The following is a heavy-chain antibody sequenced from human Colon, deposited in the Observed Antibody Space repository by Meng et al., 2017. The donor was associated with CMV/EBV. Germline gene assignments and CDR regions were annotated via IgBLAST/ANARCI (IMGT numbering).Heavy chain of an antibody. CDR2: ITFDGNNE. CDR1: GFTFSSYA. CDR3: ARGTGSGSWLIDS. Sequence: ASGFTFSSYAMHWVSQDPGKGVEWVAVITFDGNNERYADSVKGRFTISRDNSKNTLYLQVNSLRLEDTGVYYCARGTGSGSWLIDSWGQGTLVTVSS. J-gene: IGHJ4*02. D-gene: IGHD6-13*01. V-gene: IGHV3-30*04.